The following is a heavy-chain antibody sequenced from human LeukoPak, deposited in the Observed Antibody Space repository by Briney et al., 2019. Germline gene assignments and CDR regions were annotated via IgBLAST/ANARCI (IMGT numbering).Heavy chain of an antibody. V-gene: IGHV3-30-3*01. J-gene: IGHJ4*02. CDR3: ARDLPPLDY. CDR2: TSFDESNR. CDR1: GFTFRTFA. Sequence: PGGSLRLSCAASGFTFRTFAMHWVRQAPGKGLEWVALTSFDESNRGYADSAKGRFTISRDNSKNTLYLQMNSLTVEDTAVYYCARDLPPLDYWGQGTLVTVSS.